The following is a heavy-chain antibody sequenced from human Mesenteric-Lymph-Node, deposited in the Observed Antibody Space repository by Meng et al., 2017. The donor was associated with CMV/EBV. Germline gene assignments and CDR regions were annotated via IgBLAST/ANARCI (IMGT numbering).Heavy chain of an antibody. CDR3: AGGIAAAGSRWFDP. CDR2: IIPILGIA. J-gene: IGHJ5*02. D-gene: IGHD6-13*01. Sequence: QVQLVQSGAEGKKPGSSVKGSGKASGGTFSSYTISWVRQAPGQGLEWMGRIIPILGIANYAQKFQGRVTITADKSTSTAYMELSSLRSEDTAVYYCAGGIAAAGSRWFDPWGQGTLVTVSS. V-gene: IGHV1-69*02. CDR1: GGTFSSYT.